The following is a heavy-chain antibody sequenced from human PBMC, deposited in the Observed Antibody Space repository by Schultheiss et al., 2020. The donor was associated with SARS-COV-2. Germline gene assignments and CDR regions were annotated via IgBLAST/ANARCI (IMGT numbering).Heavy chain of an antibody. CDR2: IKQDGSEK. D-gene: IGHD2-15*01. Sequence: GESLKISCAASGFTFSSYWMTWGRQAPGKGLEWVANIKQDGSEKYYVDSVKGRFTISRDNAKNSLYLQMNSLRAEDTAVYYCAKDQPYSGINWFDPWGQGTLVTVSS. CDR1: GFTFSSYW. J-gene: IGHJ5*02. V-gene: IGHV3-7*03. CDR3: AKDQPYSGINWFDP.